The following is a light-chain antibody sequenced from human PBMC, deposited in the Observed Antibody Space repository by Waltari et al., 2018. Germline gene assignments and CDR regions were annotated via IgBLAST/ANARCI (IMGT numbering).Light chain of an antibody. Sequence: QAGLTQPPSMSKDLRQTATLTCTAHSNNVGNRGAAWLQHHQGHPPKLLSYRNNNRPSGISERFSAYRSGNTAFLTITGLQPEDEADYYCSAWDSSLSGYVFGTGTRLTVL. CDR2: RNN. V-gene: IGLV10-54*04. CDR1: SNNVGNRG. CDR3: SAWDSSLSGYV. J-gene: IGLJ1*01.